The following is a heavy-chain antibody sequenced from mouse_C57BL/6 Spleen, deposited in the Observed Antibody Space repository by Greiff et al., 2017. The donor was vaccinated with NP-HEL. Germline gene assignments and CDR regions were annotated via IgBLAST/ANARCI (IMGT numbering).Heavy chain of an antibody. CDR3: ARGEANWDAFAY. V-gene: IGHV1-82*01. CDR1: GYAFSSSW. D-gene: IGHD4-1*01. Sequence: QVQLQQSGPELVKPGASVKISCKASGYAFSSSWMNWVKQRPGKGLEWIGRIYPGDGDTNYNGKFKGKARLTADKSSSTAYMQLSSLTSEDSAVYFCARGEANWDAFAYWGQGTLVTVSA. J-gene: IGHJ3*01. CDR2: IYPGDGDT.